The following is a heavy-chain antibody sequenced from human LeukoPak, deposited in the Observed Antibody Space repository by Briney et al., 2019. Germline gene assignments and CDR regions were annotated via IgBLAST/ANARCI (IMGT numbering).Heavy chain of an antibody. D-gene: IGHD2-21*02. CDR1: GYTFTSYY. CDR2: INPSGGST. V-gene: IGHV1-46*01. Sequence: GASVKVSCKASGYTFTSYYMHWVRQAPGQGLEWMGIINPSGGSTSYAQKFQGRVTMTRDMSTSTVYMELSSLRSEDTAVYYCARRTCGGDCYMVLDHGFDIWGQGAIVTVSS. J-gene: IGHJ3*02. CDR3: ARRTCGGDCYMVLDHGFDI.